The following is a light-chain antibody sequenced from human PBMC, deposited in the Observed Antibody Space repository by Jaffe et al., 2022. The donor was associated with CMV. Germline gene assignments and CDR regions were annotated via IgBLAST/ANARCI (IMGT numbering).Light chain of an antibody. J-gene: IGKJ4*01. Sequence: DIQMTQSPSSLSASVGDRVTITCQASQAIGDFLNWYQQKPGEAPNLLIFDASNLRTGVPSRFSGSGAGTFFTLTISSLQPEDIATYYCQHYDGFPITFGGGTKVEIK. CDR2: DAS. V-gene: IGKV1-33*01. CDR1: QAIGDF. CDR3: QHYDGFPIT.